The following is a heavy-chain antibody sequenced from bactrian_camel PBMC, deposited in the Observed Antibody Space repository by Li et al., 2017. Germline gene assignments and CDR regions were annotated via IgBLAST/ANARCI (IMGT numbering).Heavy chain of an antibody. CDR3: ATVGLAY. D-gene: IGHD1*01. CDR1: GFIFSSYW. J-gene: IGHJ4*01. Sequence: HVQLVESGGGLVQPGGSLRLSCAASGFIFSSYWMYWVRQAPGKECELVSSIRRDGSTYDTDAVKGRFTVSRDNAKNTLYLQVNNLKTEDTAVYYCATVGLAYWGQGTQVTVS. CDR2: IRRDGST. V-gene: IGHV3S1*01.